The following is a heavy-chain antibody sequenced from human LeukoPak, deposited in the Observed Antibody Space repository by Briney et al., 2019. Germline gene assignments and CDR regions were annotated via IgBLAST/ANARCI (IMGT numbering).Heavy chain of an antibody. CDR2: IYYGGST. CDR3: ARDHYGSGMFDY. V-gene: IGHV4-30-4*08. Sequence: PSETLSLTCTVSGGSISSGDYYWSWIRQPPGKGLEWIGYIYYGGSTYYNPSLKSRVTISVDTSKNQFSLKLSSVTAADTAVYYCARDHYGSGMFDYWGQGTLVTVSS. J-gene: IGHJ4*02. CDR1: GGSISSGDYY. D-gene: IGHD3-10*01.